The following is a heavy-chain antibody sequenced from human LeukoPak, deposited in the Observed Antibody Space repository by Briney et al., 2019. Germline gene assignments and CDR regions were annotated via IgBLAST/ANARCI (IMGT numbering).Heavy chain of an antibody. D-gene: IGHD3-10*01. J-gene: IGHJ4*02. CDR1: GFTFNTYA. CDR2: ISGSDGST. V-gene: IGHV3-23*01. Sequence: GGSLRLSCAASGFTFNTYAMNWVRQAPGKGLGWVSAISGSDGSTYYADSVRGRFTTSRDNSKNTLYLQMNSLRAEDTAVYYCAKDRGDVDLQYFDSWGQGTLVTVSS. CDR3: AKDRGDVDLQYFDS.